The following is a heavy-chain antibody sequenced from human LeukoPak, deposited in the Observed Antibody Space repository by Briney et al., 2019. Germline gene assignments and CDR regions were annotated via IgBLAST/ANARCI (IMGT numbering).Heavy chain of an antibody. J-gene: IGHJ3*02. CDR1: GYSFTSYW. CDR3: ARGQYNWNHNLDAFDI. D-gene: IGHD1-14*01. CDR2: IYPGDSDT. Sequence: GESLKISCKGSGYSFTSYWIGWVRQMPGKGLEWMGIIYPGDSDTRYSPSFQGQVTISADKSISTAYLQWSSLKASDTAMYYCARGQYNWNHNLDAFDIWGQGTMVTVSS. V-gene: IGHV5-51*01.